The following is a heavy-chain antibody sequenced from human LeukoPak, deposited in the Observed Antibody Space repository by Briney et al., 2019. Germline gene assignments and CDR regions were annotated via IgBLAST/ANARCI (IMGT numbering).Heavy chain of an antibody. D-gene: IGHD4-23*01. CDR2: INHGGST. CDR1: GGSFSGYY. CDR3: ARASPKLLFDY. J-gene: IGHJ4*02. V-gene: IGHV4-34*01. Sequence: SETLSLTCAVYGGSFSGYYWSWIRQPPGKGLEWIGEINHGGSTNYNPSLKSRVTISVDTSKNQFSLKLSSVTAADTAVYYCARASPKLLFDYWGQGTLVTVSS.